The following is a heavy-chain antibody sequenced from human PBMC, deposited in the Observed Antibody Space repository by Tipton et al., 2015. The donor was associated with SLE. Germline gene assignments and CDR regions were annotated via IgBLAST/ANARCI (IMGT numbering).Heavy chain of an antibody. CDR3: ARRTPETRGYYYYMDV. D-gene: IGHD1-14*01. J-gene: IGHJ6*03. CDR1: GFTFSSYA. V-gene: IGHV3-30*04. CDR2: ISYDGSNK. Sequence: SLRLSCAASGFTFSSYAMHWVRQAPGKGLEWVAVISYDGSNKYYADSVKGRFTISRDNSKNTLYLQMNSLRAEDTAVYYCARRTPETRGYYYYMDVWGKGTTVTVSS.